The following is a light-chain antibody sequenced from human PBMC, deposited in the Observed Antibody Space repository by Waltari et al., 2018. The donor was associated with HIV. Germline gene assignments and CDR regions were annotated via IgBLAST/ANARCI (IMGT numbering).Light chain of an antibody. CDR2: QDS. V-gene: IGLV3-1*01. CDR1: KLGDKY. J-gene: IGLJ2*01. CDR3: QAWDSSTGV. Sequence: SYELTQPPSVSVSPGQTASITCSGDKLGDKYACWYQQKPGQSPVLVIYQDSKRPSGIPERFSGSNSGNTATLTISGTQAMDEADYYCQAWDSSTGVFCGGTKLTVL.